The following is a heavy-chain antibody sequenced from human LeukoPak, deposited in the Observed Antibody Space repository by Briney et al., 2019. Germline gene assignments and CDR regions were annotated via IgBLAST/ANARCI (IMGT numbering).Heavy chain of an antibody. CDR3: ARDPGSGSYTY. D-gene: IGHD1-26*01. CDR1: GGSISSSSYY. J-gene: IGHJ4*02. Sequence: PSETLSLTCTVSGGSISSSSYYWGWIRQPPGKGLEWIGSIYYSGSTYYNPSLKSRVTISVDTSKNQFSLKLSSVTAADTAVYYCARDPGSGSYTYWGQGTLVTVSS. V-gene: IGHV4-39*07. CDR2: IYYSGST.